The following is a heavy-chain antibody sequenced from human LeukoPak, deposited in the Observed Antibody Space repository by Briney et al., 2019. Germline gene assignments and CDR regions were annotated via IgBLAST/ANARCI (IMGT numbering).Heavy chain of an antibody. V-gene: IGHV3-48*03. CDR1: GFTFSSYE. CDR2: ISSSGSTF. J-gene: IGHJ4*02. Sequence: GGSLRLSCAASGFTFSSYEMNWVRQAPGKGLEWVSYISSSGSTFYYADSVKGRFTISRDNGKNSLYLQINSLRAEDTAVYYCARTLQSSPFVFGYWGQGTLVTVSS. CDR3: ARTLQSSPFVFGY.